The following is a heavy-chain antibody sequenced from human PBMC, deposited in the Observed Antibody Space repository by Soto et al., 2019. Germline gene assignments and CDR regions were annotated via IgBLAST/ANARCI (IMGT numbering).Heavy chain of an antibody. CDR1: GGSISSYY. Sequence: SETLSLTCTVSGGSISSYYWSWIRQPPGKGLEWIGYIYYTGYTNYNPSLKSRVTISVDTSKNQFSLNVSSVTAADSAVYYCARVKWFGESGFDYWGQGTLVTVS. V-gene: IGHV4-59*01. D-gene: IGHD3-10*01. CDR3: ARVKWFGESGFDY. CDR2: IYYTGYT. J-gene: IGHJ4*02.